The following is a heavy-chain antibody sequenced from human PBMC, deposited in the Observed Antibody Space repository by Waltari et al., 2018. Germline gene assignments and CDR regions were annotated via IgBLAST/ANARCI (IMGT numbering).Heavy chain of an antibody. CDR1: EFTFTSYT. J-gene: IGHJ4*02. V-gene: IGHV3-21*01. CDR2: FSSSSYYI. Sequence: EVHLVESGGGLVSPGGSLRLSCAAFEFTFTSYTMIWVRQAPGKGLEWVSSFSSSSYYINYADSVRGRFTISRDDSKDTVNLQMNSLRPEDTAVYYCARDGPLQIQSWYSFDYWGQGTLVTVSS. CDR3: ARDGPLQIQSWYSFDY. D-gene: IGHD5-18*01.